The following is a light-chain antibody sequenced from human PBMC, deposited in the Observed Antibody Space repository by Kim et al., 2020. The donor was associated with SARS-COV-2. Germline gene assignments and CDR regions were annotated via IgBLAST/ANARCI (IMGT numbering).Light chain of an antibody. CDR1: QSVSNN. Sequence: EIVMTQSPATLSVSPGERATLSCRASQSVSNNLAWYQQKAGQAPRLLIYGASTRATGIPARFSGSGSGTEFTLTISSLQSEDFAVYYCQQYDYWPQTFGQGTKVDIK. CDR3: QQYDYWPQT. V-gene: IGKV3-15*01. CDR2: GAS. J-gene: IGKJ1*01.